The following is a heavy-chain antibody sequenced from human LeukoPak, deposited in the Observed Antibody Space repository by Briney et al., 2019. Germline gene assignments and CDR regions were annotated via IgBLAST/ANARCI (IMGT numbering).Heavy chain of an antibody. Sequence: PGGSLRLSCAASGFTFRSYTMNWVRQAPGKGLEWVSSICGGGRYIYYADSMKGRFTISRDNAKNSLFLQMNSLSAEDTALYYCARDDYGGKLDIWGQGTVVTVSS. CDR1: GFTFRSYT. CDR3: ARDDYGGKLDI. J-gene: IGHJ3*02. CDR2: ICGGGRYI. D-gene: IGHD4-23*01. V-gene: IGHV3-21*01.